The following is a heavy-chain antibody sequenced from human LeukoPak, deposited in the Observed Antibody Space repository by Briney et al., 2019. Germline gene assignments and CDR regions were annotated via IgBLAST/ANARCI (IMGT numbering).Heavy chain of an antibody. CDR3: ARDFSQRVVVPAFYY. CDR1: GFTFSSYS. V-gene: IGHV3-21*01. Sequence: GGSLRLSCAASGFTFSSYSMNGARQAPGKGLEWVSSISSSSSYIYYADSVKGRFTISRDNAKNSLYLQMNSLRAEDTAVYYCARDFSQRVVVPAFYYWGQGTLVTVSS. J-gene: IGHJ4*02. D-gene: IGHD2-2*01. CDR2: ISSSSSYI.